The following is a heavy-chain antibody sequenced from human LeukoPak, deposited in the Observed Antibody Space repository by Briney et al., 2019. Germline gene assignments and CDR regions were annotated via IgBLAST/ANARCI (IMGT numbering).Heavy chain of an antibody. CDR2: IYYSGST. Sequence: SETLSLTCTVSGGSISSSSYYWGWIRQPPGKGLEWIGSIYYSGSTYYNPSLKSRVTISVDTSKNPFSLKLSSVTAADTAVYYCARHAGYCSGGSCYSVYFDYWGQGTLVTVSS. D-gene: IGHD2-15*01. CDR1: GGSISSSSYY. V-gene: IGHV4-39*01. J-gene: IGHJ4*02. CDR3: ARHAGYCSGGSCYSVYFDY.